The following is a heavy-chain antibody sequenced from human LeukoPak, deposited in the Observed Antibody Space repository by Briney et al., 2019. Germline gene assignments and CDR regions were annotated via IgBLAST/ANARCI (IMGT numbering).Heavy chain of an antibody. CDR2: IYYSGST. V-gene: IGHV4-59*08. Sequence: SETLSLTCTVSGGSISSYYWSWIRPPPGKGLEWIGYIYYSGSTNYNPSLKSRVTISVDTSKNQFSLKLSSVTAADTAVYYCARHSSGWSYYYYGMDVWGQGTTVTVSS. CDR1: GGSISSYY. D-gene: IGHD6-19*01. CDR3: ARHSSGWSYYYYGMDV. J-gene: IGHJ6*02.